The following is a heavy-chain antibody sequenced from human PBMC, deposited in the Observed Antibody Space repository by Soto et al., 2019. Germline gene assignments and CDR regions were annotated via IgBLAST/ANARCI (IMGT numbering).Heavy chain of an antibody. CDR3: ARDSALRFLEWSIDY. J-gene: IGHJ4*02. Sequence: GASVKVSCKASGYTFTSYYMHWVRQAPGQGLEWMGIINPSGGSTSYAQKFQGRVTMTRDTSTSTVYMELSSLRSEDTAVYYCARDSALRFLEWSIDYWGQGTLVTVS. V-gene: IGHV1-46*01. CDR2: INPSGGST. CDR1: GYTFTSYY. D-gene: IGHD3-3*01.